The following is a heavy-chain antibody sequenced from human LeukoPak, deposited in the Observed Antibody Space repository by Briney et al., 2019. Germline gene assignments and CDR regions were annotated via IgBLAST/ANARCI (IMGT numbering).Heavy chain of an antibody. CDR1: GFTFSNYA. D-gene: IGHD3-22*01. J-gene: IGHJ4*02. CDR2: IWYDGRTE. Sequence: GGSLRLSCEASGFTFSNYAMHWVRQAPGKGLEWVALIWYDGRTEFYADSVKGRFTISRDNAKNSLYLQMNSLRAEDTAVYYCATVGSGYSYDYWGQGTLVTVSS. V-gene: IGHV3-33*03. CDR3: ATVGSGYSYDY.